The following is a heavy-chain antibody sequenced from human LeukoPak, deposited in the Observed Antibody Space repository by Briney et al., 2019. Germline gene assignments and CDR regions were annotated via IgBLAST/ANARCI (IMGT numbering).Heavy chain of an antibody. CDR2: ISGTTGRT. J-gene: IGHJ4*02. CDR1: GLTFSSYA. D-gene: IGHD5-24*01. Sequence: GGPLNFSGAPLGLTFSSYALTWARQAPGKGLEWVSTISGTTGRTHYADSVRGRFTISRDNSKNTLYLQMNSLRAEDTAVYYCDGADYWGQGTLVTVSS. V-gene: IGHV3-23*01. CDR3: DGADY.